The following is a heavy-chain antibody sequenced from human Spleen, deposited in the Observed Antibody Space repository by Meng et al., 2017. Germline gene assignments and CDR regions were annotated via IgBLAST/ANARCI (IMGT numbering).Heavy chain of an antibody. CDR2: ISSSSSYI. D-gene: IGHD5-18*01. CDR1: GFTFSSYS. CDR3: ARPSHTDYFDY. J-gene: IGHJ4*02. V-gene: IGHV3-21*01. Sequence: GESLKISCAASGFTFSSYSMHWVRQAPGKGLEWVSSISSSSSYIYYADSVKGRFTISRDNAKNSLDLQMNSLRAEDTGVYYCARPSHTDYFDYWGQGTLVTVSS.